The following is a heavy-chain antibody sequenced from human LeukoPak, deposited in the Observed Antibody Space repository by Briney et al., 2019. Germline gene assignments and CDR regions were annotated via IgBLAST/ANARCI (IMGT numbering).Heavy chain of an antibody. Sequence: GGSLRLSCAASGFIVSGSYVTWVRQAPGEGLEWVSVIYGGGSTYYADSVKGRFTISRDNSKNTLYLQMDSLGAEDTAIYYCARAIAVRRAHFYFYYMDVWGKGTTVTVSS. CDR1: GFIVSGSY. CDR3: ARAIAVRRAHFYFYYMDV. J-gene: IGHJ6*03. D-gene: IGHD6-6*01. CDR2: IYGGGST. V-gene: IGHV3-53*01.